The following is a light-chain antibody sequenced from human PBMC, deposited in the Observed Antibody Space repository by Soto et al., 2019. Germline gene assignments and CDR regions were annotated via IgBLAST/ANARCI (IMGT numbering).Light chain of an antibody. CDR2: GAS. J-gene: IGKJ4*01. Sequence: DIQMTQSPSSLSASVGDTVTITCRASQGINNFLAWFQQNPGKAPKSLIYGASSLQSGVPSKFSGSGSDTGFTLTISSLQPDDSATYFCQQYHSYPVTFGGGTKVEIK. CDR1: QGINNF. CDR3: QQYHSYPVT. V-gene: IGKV1-16*02.